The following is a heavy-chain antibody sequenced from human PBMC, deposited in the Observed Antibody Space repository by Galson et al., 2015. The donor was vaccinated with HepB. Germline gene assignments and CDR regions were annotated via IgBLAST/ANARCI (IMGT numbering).Heavy chain of an antibody. Sequence: SLRLSCAASGFTFSSNAMSWVRQAPGKGLEWVSGITSSGASIYYADSVKGRFTISRDISQNTLYLQMNILRDDDTAVYYCATRYGSYVYYFDHWGQGTLVTVSS. J-gene: IGHJ4*02. V-gene: IGHV3-23*01. CDR1: GFTFSSNA. CDR3: ATRYGSYVYYFDH. CDR2: ITSSGASI. D-gene: IGHD5-12*01.